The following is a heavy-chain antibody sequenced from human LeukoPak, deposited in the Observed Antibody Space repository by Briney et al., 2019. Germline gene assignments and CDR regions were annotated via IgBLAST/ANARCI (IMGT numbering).Heavy chain of an antibody. CDR3: AKAPAGLGEPFDY. CDR1: GVTFTSYA. J-gene: IGHJ4*02. V-gene: IGHV3-23*01. CDR2: ISGSGSST. D-gene: IGHD3-16*01. Sequence: GGSLRLSCAASGVTFTSYAMNWVRQAPGKGLEWVSTISGSGSSTYYVDSVKGRFTISRDNSKNTLYLQMNSLRAEDTAVYYCAKAPAGLGEPFDYWGQGTLVTVSS.